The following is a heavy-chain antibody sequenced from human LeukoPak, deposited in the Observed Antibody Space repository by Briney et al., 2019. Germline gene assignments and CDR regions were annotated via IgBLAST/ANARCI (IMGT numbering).Heavy chain of an antibody. CDR2: IYSRGGT. D-gene: IGHD6-13*01. Sequence: GGSLRLSCAVSGFSVSNNYMNWVRQAPGKGLEWVSLIYSRGGTSYADSVKGRFTISRDSSKNTLSLQMNSLRVEDTAVYYCARDPPGIAASGTYYWGQGTLVTVSS. CDR1: GFSVSNNY. CDR3: ARDPPGIAASGTYY. J-gene: IGHJ4*02. V-gene: IGHV3-53*01.